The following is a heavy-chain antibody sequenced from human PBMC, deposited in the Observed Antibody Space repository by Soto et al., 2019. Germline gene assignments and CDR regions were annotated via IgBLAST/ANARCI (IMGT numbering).Heavy chain of an antibody. J-gene: IGHJ6*02. CDR3: ARLGPKLYHYYGKDV. Sequence: QVQLVQSGAEVKKPGSSVKVSSKASGGTFSIYAISWVRQAPGQGLEWMGGIIPIFGTANYAQKFQGRVTITADESTSTAYMELSSLRSEDTAVYYCARLGPKLYHYYGKDVWGQGTTVTVSS. CDR2: IIPIFGTA. CDR1: GGTFSIYA. V-gene: IGHV1-69*12. D-gene: IGHD1-26*01.